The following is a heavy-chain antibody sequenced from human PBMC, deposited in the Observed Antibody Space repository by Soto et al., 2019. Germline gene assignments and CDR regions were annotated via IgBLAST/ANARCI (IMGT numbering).Heavy chain of an antibody. CDR1: GFTFSDYY. D-gene: IGHD3-22*01. CDR3: ARDPYYYDSSGYLTGYYYYGMDV. Sequence: GGSLRLSCAASGFTFSDYYMSWIRQAPGKGLEWVSYISSSGSTIYYADSVKGRFTISRDNAKNSLYLQMNSLRAEDTAVYYCARDPYYYDSSGYLTGYYYYGMDVWGQGTTVTVSS. V-gene: IGHV3-11*01. CDR2: ISSSGSTI. J-gene: IGHJ6*02.